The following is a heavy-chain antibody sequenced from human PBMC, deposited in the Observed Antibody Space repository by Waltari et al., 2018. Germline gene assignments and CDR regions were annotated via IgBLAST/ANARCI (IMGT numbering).Heavy chain of an antibody. CDR1: GFTFSRSA. V-gene: IGHV3-23*01. CDR3: AKGANPQHPYHFEN. CDR2: ISGSGDRT. Sequence: EVQLLESGGGLVQPGGSLRLSCAASGFTFSRSAMSWVLQAPGKGLEWVSGISGSGDRTDDADSVKGRFTISRDNSKNTLSLQMNSLRVEDTAIYYCAKGANPQHPYHFENWGQGTLVTVSS. J-gene: IGHJ4*02.